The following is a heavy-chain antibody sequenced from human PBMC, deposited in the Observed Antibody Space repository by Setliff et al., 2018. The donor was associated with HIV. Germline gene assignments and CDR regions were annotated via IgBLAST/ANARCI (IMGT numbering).Heavy chain of an antibody. CDR2: MYHSGST. D-gene: IGHD3-22*01. CDR3: ARVAPYDDASGQAGSEGYFDY. CDR1: GYSISSCYY. J-gene: IGHJ4*02. Sequence: SETLSLTCAVSGYSISSCYYWGWIRQPPGKGLEGIGSMYHSGSTYYNPSLKSRVTISVDTSKNQFSLKLNSVTAADTAVYYCARVAPYDDASGQAGSEGYFDYWGQGTLVTVSS. V-gene: IGHV4-38-2*01.